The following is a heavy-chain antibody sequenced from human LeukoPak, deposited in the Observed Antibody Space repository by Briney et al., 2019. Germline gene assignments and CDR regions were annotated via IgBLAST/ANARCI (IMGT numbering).Heavy chain of an antibody. CDR1: GDSISSSSYY. J-gene: IGHJ5*02. CDR3: ARGGAVAPFDP. CDR2: IYYSGST. D-gene: IGHD6-19*01. Sequence: SETLSLTCTVSGDSISSSSYYWGWIRQPPGKGLEWIGSIYYSGSTNYNPSLKSRVTISVDTSKNQFSLKLSSVTAADTAVYYCARGGAVAPFDPWGQGTLVTVSS. V-gene: IGHV4-39*07.